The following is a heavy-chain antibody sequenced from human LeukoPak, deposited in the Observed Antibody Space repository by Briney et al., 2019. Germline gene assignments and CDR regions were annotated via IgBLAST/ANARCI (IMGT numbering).Heavy chain of an antibody. V-gene: IGHV4-4*02. D-gene: IGHD1-26*01. CDR1: GGSISGTNW. J-gene: IGHJ4*02. CDR3: SRESGPFCPLGY. Sequence: PSGTLSLTCGVSGGSISGTNWWSWVRQPPGEGLEWSGEISLAGQTNFNPSLNGRVPISLDKSSNKLYLHLTSVTAADTATYFCSRESGPFCPLGYWGQGTLVIVSS. CDR2: ISLAGQT.